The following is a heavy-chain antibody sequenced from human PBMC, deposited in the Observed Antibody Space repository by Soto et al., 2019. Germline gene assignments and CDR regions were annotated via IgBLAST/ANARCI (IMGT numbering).Heavy chain of an antibody. Sequence: QLQLQESGSGLLKPSQTLSLTCAVSGGSINSGGDSWSWIRQPPGKGLEWIGYIYHSGGTYYNPSLNSRVIISIARAKNQVSLKLSSVTAADTAVYCCARTAAGGWFDPWGQGTLVTVSS. V-gene: IGHV4-30-2*01. CDR1: GGSINSGGDS. D-gene: IGHD3-10*01. CDR2: IYHSGGT. CDR3: ARTAAGGWFDP. J-gene: IGHJ5*02.